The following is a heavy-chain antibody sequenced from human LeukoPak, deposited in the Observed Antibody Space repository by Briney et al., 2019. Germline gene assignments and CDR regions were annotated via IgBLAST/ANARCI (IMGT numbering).Heavy chain of an antibody. CDR2: IIHSGST. J-gene: IGHJ3*02. D-gene: IGHD3-22*01. CDR3: ARQIHSPDSSGYYYGRRSDAFDI. Sequence: PSETLSLTCAVYGGSFSGYYWSWIRQPPGKGLEWIGDIIHSGSTNYNPSLKSRVTISVDTSKNQFSLKLSSVTAADTAVYYCARQIHSPDSSGYYYGRRSDAFDIWGQGTMVTVSS. V-gene: IGHV4-34*12. CDR1: GGSFSGYY.